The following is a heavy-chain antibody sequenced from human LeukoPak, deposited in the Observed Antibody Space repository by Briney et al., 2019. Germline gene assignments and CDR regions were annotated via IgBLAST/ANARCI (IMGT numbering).Heavy chain of an antibody. D-gene: IGHD4-23*01. CDR2: IYYSGST. V-gene: IGHV4-39*07. CDR1: GGSISSSSYY. Sequence: SETLSLTCTVSGGSISSSSYYWCWIRQPPGKGLEWIGSIYYSGSTYYNPSLKSRVTISVDTSKNQFSLKLSSVTAADTAVYYCVRELTTVVTEGPFDYWGQGTLVTVSS. J-gene: IGHJ4*02. CDR3: VRELTTVVTEGPFDY.